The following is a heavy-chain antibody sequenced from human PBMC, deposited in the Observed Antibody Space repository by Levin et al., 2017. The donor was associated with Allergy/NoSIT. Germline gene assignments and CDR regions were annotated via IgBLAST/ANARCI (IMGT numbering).Heavy chain of an antibody. J-gene: IGHJ5*02. Sequence: SETLSLTCAVSGGSISSGGYSWSWIRQPPGKGLEWIGYIYHSGSTYYNPSLKSRVTISVDRSKNQFSLKLSSVTAADTAVYYCARGDWNYNWFDPWGQGTLVTVSS. D-gene: IGHD1-7*01. CDR3: ARGDWNYNWFDP. CDR1: GGSISSGGYS. CDR2: IYHSGST. V-gene: IGHV4-30-2*01.